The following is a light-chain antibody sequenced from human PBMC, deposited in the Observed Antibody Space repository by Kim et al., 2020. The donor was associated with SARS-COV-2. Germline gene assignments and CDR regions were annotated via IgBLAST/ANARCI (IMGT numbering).Light chain of an antibody. J-gene: IGLJ3*02. V-gene: IGLV4-69*01. CDR1: SEHRTYA. CDR2: VNSDGGH. CDR3: QTWGTGGV. Sequence: GASVHLTCTLSSEHRTYAIAWHQQQPKKGPRYLMKVNSDGGHTRGDGIPDRFSGSSSGAERYLTISSLQSEDEADYYCQTWGTGGVFGGGTQLTVL.